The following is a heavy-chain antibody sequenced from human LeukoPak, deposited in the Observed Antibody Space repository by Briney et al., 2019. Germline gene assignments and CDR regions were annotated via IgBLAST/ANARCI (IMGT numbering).Heavy chain of an antibody. V-gene: IGHV3-15*01. CDR2: IKSKIDGETT. D-gene: IGHD3-10*01. Sequence: GGSLRLSCVDSGFTFTNAWMSWVRQAPGKGLEWIGRIKSKIDGETTNYAEPVRGRFTISRDDYKSAVYLQMNSLKIEDTGVYYCTTDLGTYYHGSQRLIPIDYWGQGTLVTVSS. J-gene: IGHJ4*02. CDR3: TTDLGTYYHGSQRLIPIDY. CDR1: GFTFTNAW.